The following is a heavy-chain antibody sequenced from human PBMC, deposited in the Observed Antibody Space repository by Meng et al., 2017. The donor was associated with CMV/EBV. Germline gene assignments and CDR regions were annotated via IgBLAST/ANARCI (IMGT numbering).Heavy chain of an antibody. CDR2: ISYDGSNK. Sequence: GESLKISCAASGFTFSSYAMHWVRQAPGKGLEWVAVISYDGSNKYYADSVKGRFTISRDNSKNTLYLQMNSLRAEDTAMYYCARGDSSVYYYYYYGMDVWGQGTTVTVSS. J-gene: IGHJ6*02. V-gene: IGHV3-30*04. CDR1: GFTFSSYA. CDR3: ARGDSSVYYYYYYGMDV. D-gene: IGHD6-25*01.